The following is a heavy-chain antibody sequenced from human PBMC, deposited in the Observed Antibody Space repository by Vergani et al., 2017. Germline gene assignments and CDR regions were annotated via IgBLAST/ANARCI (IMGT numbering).Heavy chain of an antibody. Sequence: QVQLQESGPGLVKPSETLSLTCAVSGYSISSGYYWGWIRQPPGKGLEWIGSIYHSGSTYYNPSLKSRVTISVDTSKNQFSLKLSSVTAADTAVYYCAGGELEYYYDSNGYYSGPGYFDYWDQGTLVTVSS. CDR1: GYSISSGYY. CDR3: AGGELEYYYDSNGYYSGPGYFDY. J-gene: IGHJ4*02. V-gene: IGHV4-38-2*01. CDR2: IYHSGST. D-gene: IGHD3-22*01.